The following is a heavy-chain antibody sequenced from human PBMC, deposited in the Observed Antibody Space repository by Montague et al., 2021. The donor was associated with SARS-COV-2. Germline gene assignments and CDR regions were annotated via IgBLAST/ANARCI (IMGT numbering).Heavy chain of an antibody. V-gene: IGHV6-1*01. CDR2: TYYRSRWYR. J-gene: IGHJ4*02. Sequence: CAISGDSVSSHNAAWNWIRQSPSRRLEFLGRTYYRSRWYREYAXXXKXXITIDPDTSKNQFSLQRNSVTPEDTAVYYCARVWTTEWYEGYFDNWGQGTLVTVSS. CDR3: ARVWTTEWYEGYFDN. CDR1: GDSVSSHNAA. D-gene: IGHD3-3*01.